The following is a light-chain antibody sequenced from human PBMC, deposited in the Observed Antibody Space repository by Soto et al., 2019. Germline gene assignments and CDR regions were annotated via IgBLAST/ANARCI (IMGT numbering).Light chain of an antibody. CDR2: GVS. J-gene: IGLJ3*02. CDR1: SSDVGGYNY. Sequence: QSALTQPASVSRSPGQSITISCTGTSSDVGGYNYVSWYQQHPGKAPKLIISGVSDRPSGISSRFSGSKSGNTASLTISGLRAEDESDYYCSSFSSSNTVVFGGGTKLTVL. V-gene: IGLV2-14*03. CDR3: SSFSSSNTVV.